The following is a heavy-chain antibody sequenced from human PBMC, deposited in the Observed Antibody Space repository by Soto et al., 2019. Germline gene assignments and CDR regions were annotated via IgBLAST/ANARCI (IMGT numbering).Heavy chain of an antibody. CDR1: GFTFSSYA. CDR3: TKSHSTALVPYYFDY. J-gene: IGHJ4*02. D-gene: IGHD5-18*01. CDR2: MSSDGSNT. Sequence: QVRLVESGGGVVQPGTSLRLSCAASGFTFSSYAIHWVRQAPGKGLEWVAFMSSDGSNTFYADSVRGRFTVSRDNSKSTLYLQMNGLMPEDTAVHYCTKSHSTALVPYYFDYWGQGTLVTVSS. V-gene: IGHV3-30*18.